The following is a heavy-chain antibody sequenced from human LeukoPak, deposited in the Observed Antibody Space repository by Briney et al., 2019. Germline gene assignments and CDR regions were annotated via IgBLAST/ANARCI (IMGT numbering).Heavy chain of an antibody. D-gene: IGHD3-22*01. CDR2: ISGSGGST. CDR3: AKKYYYDSSGRYYFDY. Sequence: QPGGSLRLSCAASGFTFSSYAMSWVRQAPGKGLEWVSAISGSGGSTYYADSVKGRFTISRVNSKNTLYLQMNSLRAEDTAVYYCAKKYYYDSSGRYYFDYWGQGTLVTVSS. V-gene: IGHV3-23*01. J-gene: IGHJ4*02. CDR1: GFTFSSYA.